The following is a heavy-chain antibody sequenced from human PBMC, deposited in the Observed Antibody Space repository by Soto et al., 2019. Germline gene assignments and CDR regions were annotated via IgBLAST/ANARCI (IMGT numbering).Heavy chain of an antibody. J-gene: IGHJ5*02. CDR3: ARAGTTGTTLFYWFDP. CDR1: GGTFSSYA. V-gene: IGHV1-69*13. D-gene: IGHD1-1*01. Sequence: ASVKVSCKASGGTFSSYAISWVRQAPGQGLEWMGGTIPIFGTANYAQKFQGRVTITADESTSTAYMELSSLRSEDTAVYYCARAGTTGTTLFYWFDPWGQGTLVTVSS. CDR2: TIPIFGTA.